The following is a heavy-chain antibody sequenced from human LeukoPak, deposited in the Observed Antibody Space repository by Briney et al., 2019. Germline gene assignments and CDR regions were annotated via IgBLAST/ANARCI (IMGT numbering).Heavy chain of an antibody. CDR2: LSSSGSAF. CDR1: GFTFRSYE. J-gene: IGHJ6*04. V-gene: IGHV3-48*03. CDR3: AELGITMIGGV. Sequence: GGSLRLSCEDSGFTFRSYEINWVRQAPGKGLEWIAYLSSSGSAFSYADSVKGRFTIARDNAKNSVYLEMNSLRADDTAVYYCAELGITMIGGVWGKGTTVTISS. D-gene: IGHD3-10*02.